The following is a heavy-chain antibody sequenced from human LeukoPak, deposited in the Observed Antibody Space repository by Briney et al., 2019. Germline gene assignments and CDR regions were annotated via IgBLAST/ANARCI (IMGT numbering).Heavy chain of an antibody. CDR2: MNPNSGNT. J-gene: IGHJ4*02. D-gene: IGHD3-16*02. Sequence: ASVKVSCKASGYTFTSYDINWVRQATGQGLEWMGWMNPNSGNTGYAQKFQGRVTMTRNTSISTAYMELSSLRSEDTAVYYCARAPPSSSYQFDYWAQGTLVTVSS. V-gene: IGHV1-8*01. CDR3: ARAPPSSSYQFDY. CDR1: GYTFTSYD.